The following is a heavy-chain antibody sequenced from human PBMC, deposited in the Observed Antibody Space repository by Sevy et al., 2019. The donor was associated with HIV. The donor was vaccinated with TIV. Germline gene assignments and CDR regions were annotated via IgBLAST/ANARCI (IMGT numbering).Heavy chain of an antibody. Sequence: SETLSLTCTVSGGSISSSSYYWGWIRQPPGKGLEWIGSIYYSGSTYYNPSLKSRVTISVDTSKNQFSLKLSSVTAADTAVYYCARHTRGRSGCYQRDFDYWGQGTLVTVSS. CDR3: ARHTRGRSGCYQRDFDY. J-gene: IGHJ4*02. CDR2: IYYSGST. D-gene: IGHD3-10*01. CDR1: GGSISSSSYY. V-gene: IGHV4-39*01.